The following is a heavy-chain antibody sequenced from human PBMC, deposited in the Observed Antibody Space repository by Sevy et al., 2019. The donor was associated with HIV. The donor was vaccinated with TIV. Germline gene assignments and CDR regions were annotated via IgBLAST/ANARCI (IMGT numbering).Heavy chain of an antibody. CDR1: GFTFSSYA. V-gene: IGHV3-30-3*01. J-gene: IGHJ6*02. D-gene: IGHD2-15*01. Sequence: GGSLRLSCAASGFTFSSYAMHWVRQAPGKGLEWVAVISYDGSNKYYADSVKGRFTISRDNSKNTLYLQMKSLGAGDTAVYYCASDRSGWVRVAAGMDVWGQGTTVTVSS. CDR2: ISYDGSNK. CDR3: ASDRSGWVRVAAGMDV.